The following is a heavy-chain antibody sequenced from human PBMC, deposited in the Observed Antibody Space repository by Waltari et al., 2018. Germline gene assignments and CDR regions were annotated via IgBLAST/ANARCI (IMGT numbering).Heavy chain of an antibody. CDR2: MRQDGSEL. CDR3: AREDATATHFDY. D-gene: IGHD1-1*01. Sequence: EVQLVESGGGLVQPGGSLRLSCVGSGFAFSSHWMSWVRRAPGKGLEWVANMRQDGSELFYADSVKGRFTVSRDNAESSLFLQMNSLTVDDTAVYYGAREDATATHFDYWGQVTLVTVSS. J-gene: IGHJ4*02. V-gene: IGHV3-7*01. CDR1: GFAFSSHW.